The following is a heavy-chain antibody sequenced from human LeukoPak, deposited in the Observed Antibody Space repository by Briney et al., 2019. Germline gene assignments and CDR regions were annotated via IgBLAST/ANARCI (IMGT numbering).Heavy chain of an antibody. CDR2: IWYDGSKR. D-gene: IGHD3-10*01. CDR1: GFTFSNYG. Sequence: GGSLRLSCAASGFTFSNYGMHWVRQAPGKGLEWVAGIWYDGSKRNHADSVKGRFTIFRDDSKNTLYLQMNSLRDEDTAVYSCATDLSYGSLEFWGQGTLVTVSS. J-gene: IGHJ4*02. V-gene: IGHV3-33*01. CDR3: ATDLSYGSLEF.